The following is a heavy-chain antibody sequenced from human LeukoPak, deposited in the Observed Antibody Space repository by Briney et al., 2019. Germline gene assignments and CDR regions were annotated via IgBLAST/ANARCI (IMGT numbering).Heavy chain of an antibody. CDR3: TSDLYLAVASRGFL. D-gene: IGHD6-19*01. Sequence: GGSLRLSCTASGFTFGDYAMSWFRQAPGKGLEWVGFIRSKAYGGTTEYAASVKGRFTISRDDSKSIAYLQMNSLKTEDTAVYYCTSDLYLAVASRGFLWGQGTPVTVSS. CDR1: GFTFGDYA. V-gene: IGHV3-49*03. CDR2: IRSKAYGGTT. J-gene: IGHJ4*02.